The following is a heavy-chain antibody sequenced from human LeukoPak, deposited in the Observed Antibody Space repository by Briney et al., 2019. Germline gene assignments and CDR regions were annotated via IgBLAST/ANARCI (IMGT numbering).Heavy chain of an antibody. Sequence: PSETLSLTCAVYGGSFSGYYWSWIRQPPGKGLEWIGEINHSGSTNYNPSLKSRVTISVDTSKNQFSLKLSSVTAADTAVYYCARGSYETYCGGDCYYPLYYYYGMDVWGQGTTVTVSS. V-gene: IGHV4-34*01. CDR1: GGSFSGYY. D-gene: IGHD2-21*02. CDR2: INHSGST. J-gene: IGHJ6*02. CDR3: ARGSYETYCGGDCYYPLYYYYGMDV.